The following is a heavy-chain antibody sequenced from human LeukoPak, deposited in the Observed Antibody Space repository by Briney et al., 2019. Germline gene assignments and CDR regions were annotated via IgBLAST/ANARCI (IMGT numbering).Heavy chain of an antibody. Sequence: SETLSLTCTVSGGSISSGSYYWSWIRQPAVKGLEWIGRIYTSGSTNYNPSLRSRVTISVDTSKNQFSLKLSSVTAADTAVYYCARGRVSSSTWYSTYYYYFYMDVWGKGTTVTVSS. CDR1: GGSISSGSYY. CDR2: IYTSGST. D-gene: IGHD4-11*01. CDR3: ARGRVSSSTWYSTYYYYFYMDV. V-gene: IGHV4-61*02. J-gene: IGHJ6*03.